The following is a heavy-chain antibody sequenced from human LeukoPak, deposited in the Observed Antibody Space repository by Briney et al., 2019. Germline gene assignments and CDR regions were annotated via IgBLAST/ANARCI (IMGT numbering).Heavy chain of an antibody. CDR2: ISAYNGNT. J-gene: IGHJ4*02. V-gene: IGHV1-18*01. Sequence: ASVKVSCKASGYTFTSYGISWVRQAPGQGLEWMGWISAYNGNTNYAQRLQGRVTMTTDTSTSTAYMELRSLRSDDTAVYYCARETTYYYDNSGDYWGQGTLVTVSS. CDR3: ARETTYYYDNSGDY. CDR1: GYTFTSYG. D-gene: IGHD3-22*01.